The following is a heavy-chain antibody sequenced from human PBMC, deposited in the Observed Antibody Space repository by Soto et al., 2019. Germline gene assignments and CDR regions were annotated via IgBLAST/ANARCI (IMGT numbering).Heavy chain of an antibody. CDR3: ARVITVTPVGYYGMDV. CDR2: ITPIFGAT. CDR1: GGTFSNYA. D-gene: IGHD4-4*01. J-gene: IGHJ6*02. Sequence: SVKVSCKASGGTFSNYAISWVRQAPGQGLEWMGGITPIFGATTYAQRLQGRVTITADESSTTAHMELSSLRSEDTAVYYCARVITVTPVGYYGMDVWGQGTTVTVSS. V-gene: IGHV1-69*01.